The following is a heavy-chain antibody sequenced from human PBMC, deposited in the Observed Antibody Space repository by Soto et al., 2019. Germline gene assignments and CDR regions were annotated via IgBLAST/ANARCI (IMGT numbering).Heavy chain of an antibody. V-gene: IGHV3-48*02. J-gene: IGHJ6*02. Sequence: GGSLRLSCAASGFTFSSYSMNWVRQAPGKGLEWVSYISSSSSTIYYADSVKGRFTISRDNAKNSLYLQMNSLRDEDTAVYYCARAMDYYGSGSYYLYGMDVWGQGTTVTVSS. D-gene: IGHD3-10*01. CDR1: GFTFSSYS. CDR2: ISSSSSTI. CDR3: ARAMDYYGSGSYYLYGMDV.